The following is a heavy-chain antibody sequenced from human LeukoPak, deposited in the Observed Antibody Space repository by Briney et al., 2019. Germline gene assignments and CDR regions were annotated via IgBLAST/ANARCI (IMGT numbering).Heavy chain of an antibody. CDR1: GGSISSYY. CDR2: IYYSGST. CDR3: ASSQGYYDSSGYQTYFDY. D-gene: IGHD3-22*01. V-gene: IGHV4-59*01. Sequence: SETLSLTCTVSGGSISSYYWSWIRQPPGKGLEWIGYIYYSGSTNYNPSLKSRVTISVDTSKNQFSLKLSSVTAADTAVYYCASSQGYYDSSGYQTYFDYWGQGTLVTVSS. J-gene: IGHJ4*02.